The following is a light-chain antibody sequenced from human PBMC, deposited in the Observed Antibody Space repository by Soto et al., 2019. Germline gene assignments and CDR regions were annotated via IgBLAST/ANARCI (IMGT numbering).Light chain of an antibody. V-gene: IGLV2-14*03. CDR1: SSDVGYYNY. CDR2: DVR. CDR3: RSYTSSSTYV. J-gene: IGLJ1*01. Sequence: QSVLTQPASVSGSPGQSITISCTGTSSDVGYYNYVSWYQQHPGKAPKLMIYDVRNRPSGVSNRFSGSKSGNTASLTISGLQAEDEADYYCRSYTSSSTYVFGAGTKVTVI.